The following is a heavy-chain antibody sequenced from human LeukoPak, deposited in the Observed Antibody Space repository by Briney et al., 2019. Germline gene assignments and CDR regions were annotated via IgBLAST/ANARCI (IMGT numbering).Heavy chain of an antibody. J-gene: IGHJ6*03. D-gene: IGHD3-16*02. Sequence: PGGSLRPSCAASGFTFSSYNMNWVRQAPGKGLEWVSSISSSNSYIYYADSVKGRFTISRDNAKNSLYLQMNSLRAEDTAVYYCARDLLGYNYYYMDVWGKGTTVTVSS. V-gene: IGHV3-21*01. CDR2: ISSSNSYI. CDR1: GFTFSSYN. CDR3: ARDLLGYNYYYMDV.